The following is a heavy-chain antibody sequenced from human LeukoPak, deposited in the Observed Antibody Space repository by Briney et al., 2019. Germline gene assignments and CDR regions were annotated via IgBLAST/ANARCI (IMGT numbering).Heavy chain of an antibody. J-gene: IGHJ6*02. CDR1: GGSIGSYY. V-gene: IGHV4-59*08. CDR2: IYYSGST. CDR3: ARLSQGDYYYGMDV. Sequence: SETLSLTCTVSGGSIGSYYWSWIRQPPGKGLEWIGYIYYSGSTNYNPSLESRVTISVDTSKNQFSLKLTSVTAADTAVYYCARLSQGDYYYGMDVWGQGTTVTVSS. D-gene: IGHD2/OR15-2a*01.